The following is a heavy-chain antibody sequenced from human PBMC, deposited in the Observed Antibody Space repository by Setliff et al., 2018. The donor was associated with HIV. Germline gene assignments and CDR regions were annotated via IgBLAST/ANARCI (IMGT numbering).Heavy chain of an antibody. CDR1: GYSFTNYW. D-gene: IGHD2-2*03. J-gene: IGHJ6*03. CDR2: IDHSDSYT. CDR3: ARDGHALDIVVVPAASVLGYYYYYMDV. Sequence: GESLKFSCKGSGYSFTNYWISWVRQMPGKGVEWMGKIDHSDSYTNYSQSLQGHITISADKSISTAYLQWSSLKASDTAMYYCARDGHALDIVVVPAASVLGYYYYYMDVWGKGTTVTAP. V-gene: IGHV5-10-1*01.